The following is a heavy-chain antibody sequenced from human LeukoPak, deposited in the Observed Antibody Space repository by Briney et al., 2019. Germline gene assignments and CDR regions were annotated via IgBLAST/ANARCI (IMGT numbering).Heavy chain of an antibody. CDR1: GFTFSTYN. D-gene: IGHD5-18*01. V-gene: IGHV3-30*18. CDR2: ISYDGSK. CDR3: AKDLGYSNGHALCY. Sequence: GGSRTLSCAASGFTFSTYNMHWVRQAPGKGLEWVALISYDGSKYYADAVKGRLSISRENSKNTLYLQMNSLRAEDTAVYYCAKDLGYSNGHALCYWGQGTLVTVSS. J-gene: IGHJ4*02.